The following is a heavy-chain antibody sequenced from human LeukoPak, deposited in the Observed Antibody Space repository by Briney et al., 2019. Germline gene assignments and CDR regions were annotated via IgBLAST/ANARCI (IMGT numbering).Heavy chain of an antibody. V-gene: IGHV4-34*01. Sequence: SETLSLTCAVYGGSFSGYYWSWIRQPPGKGLEWIGEINHSGSTNYNPSLKSRVTISADTSKNQFSLKLSSVTAADTAVYYCAGGNDITMVRGVMATWFDPWGQGTLVTVSS. CDR1: GGSFSGYY. J-gene: IGHJ5*02. CDR2: INHSGST. CDR3: AGGNDITMVRGVMATWFDP. D-gene: IGHD3-10*01.